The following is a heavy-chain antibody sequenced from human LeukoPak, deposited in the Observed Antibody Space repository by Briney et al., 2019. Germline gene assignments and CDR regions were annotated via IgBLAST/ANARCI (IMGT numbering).Heavy chain of an antibody. Sequence: SETLSLTCTVSGXSISSGDDYWSWIRQPPGKGREWIGYIYYSGSTYYNPSLKSRLTISVDTSKNQFSLKLSSVTAADTAVYYCARDRVMITFGGVIVSNFDYWGQGTLVTVSS. CDR1: GXSISSGDDY. J-gene: IGHJ4*02. D-gene: IGHD3-16*02. CDR3: ARDRVMITFGGVIVSNFDY. CDR2: IYYSGST. V-gene: IGHV4-30-4*01.